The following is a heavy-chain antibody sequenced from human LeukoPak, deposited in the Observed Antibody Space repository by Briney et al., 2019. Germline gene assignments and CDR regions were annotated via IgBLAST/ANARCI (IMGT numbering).Heavy chain of an antibody. CDR1: GFTFSTYR. V-gene: IGHV3-21*01. CDR2: ISTTSAYI. CDR3: AADCSSTSCLGY. Sequence: PGGSLRLSCAASGFTFSTYRMNWLRQAPGKGLEWVSSISTTSAYINYADSVKGRFTVSRDNSKNSLYLQMNSLRAEDTAVYYCAADCSSTSCLGYWGLGTLVTVSS. J-gene: IGHJ4*02. D-gene: IGHD2-2*01.